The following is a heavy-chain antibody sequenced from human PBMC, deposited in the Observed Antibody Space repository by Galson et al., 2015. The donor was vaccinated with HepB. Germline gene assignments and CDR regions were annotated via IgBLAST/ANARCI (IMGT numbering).Heavy chain of an antibody. V-gene: IGHV3-21*01. Sequence: SLRLSCAASGFTFSSYSMNWVRQAPGKGLEWVSSISSSSSYIYYADSVKGRFTISRDNAKNSLYLQMNSLRAEDTAVYYCARVGFYGGFFLRYGSGSYLDSKGPLDHWGQGTLVTVSS. CDR3: ARVGFYGGFFLRYGSGSYLDSKGPLDH. D-gene: IGHD3-10*01. J-gene: IGHJ4*02. CDR2: ISSSSSYI. CDR1: GFTFSSYS.